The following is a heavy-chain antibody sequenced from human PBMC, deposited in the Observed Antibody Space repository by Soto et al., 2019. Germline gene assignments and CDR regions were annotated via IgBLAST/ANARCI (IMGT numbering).Heavy chain of an antibody. D-gene: IGHD3-10*01. V-gene: IGHV4-31*03. CDR2: IYYSGRT. CDR3: ESLVPTWHQFDY. CDR1: GGSISSGGNY. J-gene: IGHJ4*02. Sequence: QVQLQESGPGLVKPSQTLSLTCTVSGGSISSGGNYWSWIRQHPGKGLEWIGYIYYSGRTDYNPSLKSRVTILVDTSKNQFHLKLSSVTAADTAVYYGESLVPTWHQFDYGGQGTLVTVSS.